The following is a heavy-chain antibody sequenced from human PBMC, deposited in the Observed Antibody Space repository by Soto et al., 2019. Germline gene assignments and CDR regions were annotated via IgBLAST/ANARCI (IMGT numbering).Heavy chain of an antibody. CDR2: INAGNGDT. CDR3: TRDPATYSSGYDY. D-gene: IGHD6-19*01. V-gene: IGHV1-3*01. CDR1: GYTFSSYA. J-gene: IGHJ4*02. Sequence: ASVKVSCKASGYTFSSYAIHWVRQAPGQRLEWMGWINAGNGDTRYSQKLQGRITITRDTSATTAYVELNSLTSEDTALYYCTRDPATYSSGYDYWGQGTPVTVS.